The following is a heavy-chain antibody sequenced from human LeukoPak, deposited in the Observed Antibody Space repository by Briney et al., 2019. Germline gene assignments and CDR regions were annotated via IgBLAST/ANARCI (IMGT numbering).Heavy chain of an antibody. J-gene: IGHJ3*02. Sequence: GGSLRLSCAASGFTFSSYEMNWVRQAPGKGLEWVSYISSSGSTIYYADSVKGRFTISRDNAKNSLYLQMNSLRAEDTAVYYCARGRQNSGSYSDAFDIWGQGTMVTVSS. CDR1: GFTFSSYE. V-gene: IGHV3-48*03. D-gene: IGHD1-26*01. CDR3: ARGRQNSGSYSDAFDI. CDR2: ISSSGSTI.